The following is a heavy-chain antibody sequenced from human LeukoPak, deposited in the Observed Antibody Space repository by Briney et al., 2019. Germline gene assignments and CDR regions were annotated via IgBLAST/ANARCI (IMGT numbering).Heavy chain of an antibody. CDR2: IYYSGST. V-gene: IGHV4-59*01. CDR3: ARNRPHRVPAAIDY. J-gene: IGHJ4*02. CDR1: GGSISSYY. D-gene: IGHD2-2*01. Sequence: SETLSLTCTVSGGSISSYYWSWIRQPPGKGLEWIGYIYYSGSTNYNPSLKSRVTISVDTSKNQFSLKLSSVTAADTAVYYCARNRPHRVPAAIDYWGQGTLVTVSP.